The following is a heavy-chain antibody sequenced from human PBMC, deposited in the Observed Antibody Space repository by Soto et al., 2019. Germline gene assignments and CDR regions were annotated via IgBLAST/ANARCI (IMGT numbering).Heavy chain of an antibody. D-gene: IGHD3-22*01. CDR2: ISGSGGST. CDR3: AKVEGYYYDSSGLDVFDY. J-gene: IGHJ4*02. CDR1: GFTFSSYA. Sequence: PGGSLRLSCAASGFTFSSYAMSWVRQAPGKGLEWVSAISGSGGSTYYADSVKGRFTISRDNSKNTLYLQMNSLRAEDTAVYYCAKVEGYYYDSSGLDVFDYWGQGTLVTVSS. V-gene: IGHV3-23*01.